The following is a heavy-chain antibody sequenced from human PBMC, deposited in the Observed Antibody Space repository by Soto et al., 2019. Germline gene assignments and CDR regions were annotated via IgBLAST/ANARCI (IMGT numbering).Heavy chain of an antibody. CDR3: ARVLSTLTGRPSDY. D-gene: IGHD3-9*01. V-gene: IGHV3-7*01. CDR2: INGDGSEG. Sequence: GGSLRLSCIASDFTFRSYAMRWVRQAPGRGLEWVASINGDGSEGYYADSVKGRFTISRDNAKNSLSLQMNSLRAEDTAVYHCARVLSTLTGRPSDYWGQGTLVTVSS. J-gene: IGHJ4*02. CDR1: DFTFRSYA.